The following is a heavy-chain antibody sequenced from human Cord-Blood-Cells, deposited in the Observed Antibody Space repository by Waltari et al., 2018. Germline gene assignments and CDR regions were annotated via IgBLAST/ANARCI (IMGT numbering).Heavy chain of an antibody. CDR1: GCTFSSYA. J-gene: IGHJ6*03. CDR3: AKSEGYYYYMDV. V-gene: IGHV3-23*01. Sequence: EVQLLESGGGLVQPGGSLRLSCAASGCTFSSYAMRLVRQAPGKGLEWVSAISGSGGSTYYADSVKGRFTISRDNSKNTLYLQMNSLRAEDTAVYYCAKSEGYYYYMDVWGKGTTVTVSS. CDR2: ISGSGGST.